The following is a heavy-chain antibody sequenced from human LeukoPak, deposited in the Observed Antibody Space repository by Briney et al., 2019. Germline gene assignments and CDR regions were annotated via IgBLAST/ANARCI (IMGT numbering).Heavy chain of an antibody. CDR3: AKVSLNMVNDAFDI. V-gene: IGHV3-74*01. Sequence: GGSLRPSCAASGFTFSSYWMHWVRQAPGKGLVWVSRINSDGSSTSYADSVRGRFSISRDNAKNTLYLQMNGLRAEDTAMYYCAKVSLNMVNDAFDIWGQGTMVSVSS. J-gene: IGHJ3*02. CDR1: GFTFSSYW. D-gene: IGHD4/OR15-4a*01. CDR2: INSDGSST.